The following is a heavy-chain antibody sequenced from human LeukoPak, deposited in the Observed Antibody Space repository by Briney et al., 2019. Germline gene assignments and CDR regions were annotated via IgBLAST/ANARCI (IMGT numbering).Heavy chain of an antibody. V-gene: IGHV3-23*01. CDR3: AKVRSLIVVVIYFDY. CDR1: GFTFSSYA. J-gene: IGHJ4*02. CDR2: ISGSGGST. Sequence: GGSLRLSCAASGFTFSSYAMSWVCQAPGKGLEWVSAISGSGGSTYYADSVKGRFTISRDNSKNTLYLQMNSLRAEDTAVYYCAKVRSLIVVVIYFDYWGQGTLVTVSS. D-gene: IGHD3-22*01.